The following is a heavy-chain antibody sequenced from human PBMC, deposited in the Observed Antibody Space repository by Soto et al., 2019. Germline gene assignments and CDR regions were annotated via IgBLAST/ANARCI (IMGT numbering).Heavy chain of an antibody. J-gene: IGHJ6*02. Sequence: QVQLVQSGAEVKKPGSSVKVSCKASGGTFSSYAISWVRQAPGQGLEWMGGIILISETTNYAQKFQGRVTITADESNSTAYMELSSLTSEDTAVYYCARSQGSSTSLEIYYYYYYGMDAWGQGTTVTVSS. CDR3: ARSQGSSTSLEIYYYYYYGMDA. D-gene: IGHD2-2*01. CDR1: GGTFSSYA. V-gene: IGHV1-69*01. CDR2: IILISETT.